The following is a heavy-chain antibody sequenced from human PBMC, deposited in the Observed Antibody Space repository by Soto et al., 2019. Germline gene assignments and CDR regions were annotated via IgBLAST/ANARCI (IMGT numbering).Heavy chain of an antibody. CDR2: ISGSGGST. D-gene: IGHD5-18*01. CDR1: GFTFSSYA. J-gene: IGHJ4*02. Sequence: GGSLRLSCAASGFTFSSYAMSWVRQAPGKGLEWVSAISGSGGSTYYADSVKGRFTISRDNSKNTLYLQMNSLRAEDTAVYYCAKDLEDTAMVMGIQGPFDYWGQGTLVTVSS. CDR3: AKDLEDTAMVMGIQGPFDY. V-gene: IGHV3-23*01.